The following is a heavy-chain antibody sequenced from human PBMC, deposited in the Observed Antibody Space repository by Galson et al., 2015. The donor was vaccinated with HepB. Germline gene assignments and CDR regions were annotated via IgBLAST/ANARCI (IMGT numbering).Heavy chain of an antibody. CDR3: ARGGRRRPAAIPVSDWFDP. CDR2: IKQDGSEK. CDR1: GFTFSSYW. V-gene: IGHV3-7*01. J-gene: IGHJ5*02. D-gene: IGHD2-2*02. Sequence: SLRLSCAASGFTFSSYWMSWVRQAPGKGLEWVANIKQDGSEKYYVDSVKGRFTISRDNAKNSLYLQMNSLRAEDTAVYYCARGGRRRPAAIPVSDWFDPWGQGTLVTVSS.